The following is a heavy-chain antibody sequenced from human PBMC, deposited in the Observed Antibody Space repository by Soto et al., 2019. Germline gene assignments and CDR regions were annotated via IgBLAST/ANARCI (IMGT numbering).Heavy chain of an antibody. J-gene: IGHJ4*02. CDR3: AKVYYYGSGSYYAYTTEYYFDY. CDR2: ISGSGGST. D-gene: IGHD3-10*01. CDR1: GFTFSSYA. Sequence: EVQLLESGGGLVQPGGSLRLSCAASGFTFSSYAMSWVRQAPGKGLEWVSAISGSGGSTYYADSVKGRFTISRDNYKNTLYLQMNSLRAEDTAVYYCAKVYYYGSGSYYAYTTEYYFDYWGQGTLVTVSS. V-gene: IGHV3-23*01.